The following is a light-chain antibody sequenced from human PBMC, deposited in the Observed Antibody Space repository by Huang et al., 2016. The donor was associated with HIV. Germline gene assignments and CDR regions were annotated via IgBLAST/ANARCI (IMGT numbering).Light chain of an antibody. J-gene: IGKJ3*01. Sequence: DIQMTQSPPSLSASVGDRVTITCQASQDISNYLNWYQQKPGKAPMLLIYDASNLEKGVPSRFSGSGSGTDFTFTISSVQPEDIATYYCQQNDNLLTFGPGTKVDIK. V-gene: IGKV1-33*01. CDR1: QDISNY. CDR3: QQNDNLLT. CDR2: DAS.